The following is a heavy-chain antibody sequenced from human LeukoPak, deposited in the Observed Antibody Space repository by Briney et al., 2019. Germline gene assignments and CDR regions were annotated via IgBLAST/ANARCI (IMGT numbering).Heavy chain of an antibody. J-gene: IGHJ4*02. CDR2: IKSSNT. CDR1: GGSISSDRFC. CDR3: ARVPDWTYVPDY. V-gene: IGHV4-61*02. Sequence: SETLSLTCTLSGGSISSDRFCWTWVRQPAGKRLEWIGRIKSSNTNYNPSLKSRVNISVDTSTNQFSLKLSSLTAADTAVYYCARVPDWTYVPDYWGQGTLVTVSS. D-gene: IGHD3-16*01.